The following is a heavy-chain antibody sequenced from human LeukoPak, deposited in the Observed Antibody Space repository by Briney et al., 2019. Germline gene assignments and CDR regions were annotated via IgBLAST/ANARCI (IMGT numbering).Heavy chain of an antibody. D-gene: IGHD3-22*01. CDR1: GYTFTGYY. CDR3: ATSSGYYVGYIQY. J-gene: IGHJ1*01. Sequence: GASVKVSCKASGYTFTGYYIHWVRQAPGQGLEWVGWINPNSGGTKYAQKFQGRVTMTRDTSISTAYMELRSDDTAVYYCATSSGYYVGYIQYWGQGTLVTVSS. V-gene: IGHV1-2*02. CDR2: INPNSGGT.